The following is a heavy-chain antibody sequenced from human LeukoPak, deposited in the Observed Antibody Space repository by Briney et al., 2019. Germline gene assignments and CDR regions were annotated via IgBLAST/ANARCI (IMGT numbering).Heavy chain of an antibody. CDR1: GFTFTSSA. D-gene: IGHD3-22*01. J-gene: IGHJ4*02. CDR3: ARARDYDSNPDY. Sequence: GTSVKVSCKASGFTFTSSAVQWVRQARGQRLEWMGWISAYNGNTNYAQKLQGRVTMTTDTSTSTAYMELRSLRSDDTAVYYCARARDYDSNPDYWGQGTLVTVSS. CDR2: ISAYNGNT. V-gene: IGHV1-18*01.